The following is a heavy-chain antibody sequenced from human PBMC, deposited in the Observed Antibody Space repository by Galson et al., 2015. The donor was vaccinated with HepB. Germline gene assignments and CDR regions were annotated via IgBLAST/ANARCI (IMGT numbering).Heavy chain of an antibody. CDR3: ARRGIAVAGTSNWYFDL. Sequence: ETLSLTCTVSGGSISSYYWSWIRQPPGKGLEWIGYIYYSGSTNYNPSLKSRVTISVDTSKNQFSLKLSSVTAADTAVYYCARRGIAVAGTSNWYFDLWGRGTLVTVSS. CDR1: GGSISSYY. CDR2: IYYSGST. J-gene: IGHJ2*01. D-gene: IGHD6-19*01. V-gene: IGHV4-59*01.